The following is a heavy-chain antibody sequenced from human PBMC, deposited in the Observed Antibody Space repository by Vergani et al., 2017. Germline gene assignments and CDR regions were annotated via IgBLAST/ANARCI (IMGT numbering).Heavy chain of an antibody. Sequence: QVQLQESGPGLVKPSETLSLTCTVSGGSISSYYWSWIRQPAGKGLEWIGRIYTSGSTNYNPSLKSRVTMSVDTSKNQFSLRLSSVTAADTAVYYCAGSQTWVPPRLAKPHMDVWGKGTTVTVSS. CDR1: GGSISSYY. J-gene: IGHJ6*03. CDR3: AGSQTWVPPRLAKPHMDV. V-gene: IGHV4-4*07. D-gene: IGHD6-19*01. CDR2: IYTSGST.